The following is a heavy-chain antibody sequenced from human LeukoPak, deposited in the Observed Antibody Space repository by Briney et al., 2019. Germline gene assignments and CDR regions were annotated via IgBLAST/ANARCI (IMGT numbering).Heavy chain of an antibody. Sequence: VASVKVSCKASGYTFTSYYMHWVRQAPGQGLEWMGIINPSGGSTSYAQKFQGRVTMTRDTSTSTVYMELSSLRSEDTAVYYCAKSNVVVAAAGSFDYWGQGTLVTVSS. J-gene: IGHJ4*02. CDR1: GYTFTSYY. D-gene: IGHD6-13*01. V-gene: IGHV1-46*01. CDR3: AKSNVVVAAAGSFDY. CDR2: INPSGGST.